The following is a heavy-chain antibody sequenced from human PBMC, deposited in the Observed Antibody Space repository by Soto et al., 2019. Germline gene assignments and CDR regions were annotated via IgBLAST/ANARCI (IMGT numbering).Heavy chain of an antibody. CDR3: ARGSGTYYDILTGYPHYYYCYGMDV. J-gene: IGHJ6*02. CDR1: GYTFTSYD. D-gene: IGHD3-9*01. CDR2: MNPNSGNT. V-gene: IGHV1-8*01. Sequence: QVQLVQSGAEVKKPGASVKVSCKASGYTFTSYDINWVRQATGQGLEWMGWMNPNSGNTGYAQKFQGRVTMTRNTSISTAYMELSSLRSEDTAVYYCARGSGTYYDILTGYPHYYYCYGMDVWGQGTTVTVSS.